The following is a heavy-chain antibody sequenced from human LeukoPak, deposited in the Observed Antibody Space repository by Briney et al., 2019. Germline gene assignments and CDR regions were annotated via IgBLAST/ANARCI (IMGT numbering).Heavy chain of an antibody. D-gene: IGHD4-17*01. CDR1: GFTFSSHW. CDR2: IKQDESEK. Sequence: GGSLRLSCAASGFTFSSHWMSWVRQAPGKGLEWVANIKQDESEKYYVDSVKGRFTISRDNAKNSLYLQMNSLRAEDTAVYYCAREYDYGDYNDAFDIWGQGTMVTVSS. V-gene: IGHV3-7*01. CDR3: AREYDYGDYNDAFDI. J-gene: IGHJ3*02.